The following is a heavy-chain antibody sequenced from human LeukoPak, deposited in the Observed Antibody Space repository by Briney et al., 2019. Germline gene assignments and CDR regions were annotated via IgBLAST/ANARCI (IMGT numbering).Heavy chain of an antibody. D-gene: IGHD1-26*01. Sequence: GGSLRLSCAASGFSFSSVYMSWVRQAPGKGLEWVGRIKSKTEGGTADYAAPVKGRFTISRDNSKNTLYLQMNSLRAEDTAVYYCARDSSRGSGSSDGFDYWGQGTLVTVSS. CDR2: IKSKTEGGTA. CDR3: ARDSSRGSGSSDGFDY. J-gene: IGHJ4*02. V-gene: IGHV3-15*01. CDR1: GFSFSSVY.